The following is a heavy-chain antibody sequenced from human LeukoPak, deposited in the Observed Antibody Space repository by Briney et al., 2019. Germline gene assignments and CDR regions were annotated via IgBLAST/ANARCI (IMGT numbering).Heavy chain of an antibody. CDR2: VKSKNDGGTT. J-gene: IGHJ4*02. V-gene: IGHV3-15*01. Sequence: TAGGSLRLSCAASGFTFNNAWMNWVRQAPGKGLEWVGRVKSKNDGGTTDYAAPVKGRFTISRDDSKDTPFLQMNSLTAEDTAVYYCTTYGSGNAHYWGQGTLVTVSS. CDR1: GFTFNNAW. CDR3: TTYGSGNAHY. D-gene: IGHD3-10*01.